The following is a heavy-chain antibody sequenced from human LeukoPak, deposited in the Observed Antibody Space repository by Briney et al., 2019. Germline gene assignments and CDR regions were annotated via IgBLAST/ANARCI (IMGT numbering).Heavy chain of an antibody. CDR2: IIPIFGTA. Sequence: ASVKVSCMPSGGTFSSYAISWVRQAPGQGLEWMGGIIPIFGTANYAQKFQSRVTITEDESTSTAYMELSSLRSEDTAVYYCASLFTSGYNPLWFDPWGEGTLVTVSS. J-gene: IGHJ5*02. V-gene: IGHV1-69*13. CDR1: GGTFSSYA. CDR3: ASLFTSGYNPLWFDP. D-gene: IGHD3-3*01.